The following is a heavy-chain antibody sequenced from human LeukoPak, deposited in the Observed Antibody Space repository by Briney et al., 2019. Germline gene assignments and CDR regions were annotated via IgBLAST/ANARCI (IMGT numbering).Heavy chain of an antibody. Sequence: SVSVSCKSSVFTFSNSALQWVRQARGQGREWIGWIIVDSGKTYYTKKFQGRVTITRDMSTTTAYLELSSLRSEETAVYYCAALGYAIFGVGDDAFDIWGQGTMVTVSS. CDR1: VFTFSNSA. CDR2: IIVDSGKT. V-gene: IGHV1-58*01. CDR3: AALGYAIFGVGDDAFDI. J-gene: IGHJ3*02. D-gene: IGHD3-3*01.